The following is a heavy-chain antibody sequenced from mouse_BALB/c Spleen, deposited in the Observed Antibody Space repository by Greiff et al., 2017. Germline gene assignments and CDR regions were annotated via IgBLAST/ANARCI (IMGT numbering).Heavy chain of an antibody. J-gene: IGHJ3*01. CDR1: GISITTGNYR. V-gene: IGHV3-5*02. CDR3: ARGDGYYAWFAY. CDR2: IYYSGTI. D-gene: IGHD2-3*01. Sequence: EVQLQESGPGLVKPSQTVSLTCTVTGISITTGNYRWSWIRQFPGNKLEWIGYIYYSGTITYNPSLTSRTTITRDTSKNQFFLEMNSLTAEDTATYYCARGDGYYAWFAYWGQGTLVTVSA.